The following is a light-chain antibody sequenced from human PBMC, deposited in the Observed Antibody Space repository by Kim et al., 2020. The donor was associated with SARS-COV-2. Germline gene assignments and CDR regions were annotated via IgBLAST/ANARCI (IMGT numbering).Light chain of an antibody. CDR3: AAWDDNLNGPV. Sequence: ELTQPPSASGTPGQRVTISCSGSSSNIGSDSVKWYQQLPGTAPKLLMYNNNQRPSGVPDRFSGSKSGTSASLAISGLQSEDEADYYCAAWDDNLNGPVFGGGTKVTVL. CDR2: NNN. V-gene: IGLV1-44*01. J-gene: IGLJ2*01. CDR1: SSNIGSDS.